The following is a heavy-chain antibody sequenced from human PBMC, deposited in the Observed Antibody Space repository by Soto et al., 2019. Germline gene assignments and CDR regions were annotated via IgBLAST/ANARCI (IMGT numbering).Heavy chain of an antibody. D-gene: IGHD3-10*01. CDR1: GGSISSYY. CDR3: AIVHSPPARYGSGSYYYYYGMDV. J-gene: IGHJ6*02. CDR2: IYYSGST. Sequence: SETLSLTYTVSGGSISSYYWSWIRQPPGKGLEWIGYIYYSGSTNYNPSLKSRVTISVDTSKNQFSLKLSSVTAADTAVYYCAIVHSPPARYGSGSYYYYYGMDVWGQGTTVTVSS. V-gene: IGHV4-59*08.